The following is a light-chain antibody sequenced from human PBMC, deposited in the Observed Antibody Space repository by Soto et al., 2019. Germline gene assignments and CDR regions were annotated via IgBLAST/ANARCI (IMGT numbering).Light chain of an antibody. CDR3: QQSYTTPIT. J-gene: IGKJ5*01. CDR1: QSISSY. Sequence: DIQMTQSPSSLSASVGYRVTITWRASQSISSYLNWYQQKPGKAPKLLIYAASGLQSGVPSRFSGSGSGTDFTLTISSLQPEDFATYYCQQSYTTPITFGQGTRLEIK. V-gene: IGKV1-39*01. CDR2: AAS.